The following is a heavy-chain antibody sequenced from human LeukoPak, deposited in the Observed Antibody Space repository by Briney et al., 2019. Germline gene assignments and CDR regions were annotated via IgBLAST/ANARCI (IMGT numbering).Heavy chain of an antibody. CDR3: ARDVVDYDSSSYYSYFDY. J-gene: IGHJ4*02. CDR2: ISYDGSNK. Sequence: PGRSLRLSCAASGFTFSSYAMHWVRQAPGKGLEWVAVISYDGSNKYYADSVKGRFTISRDNSKNTLYLQMNSLRAEDTAVYYCARDVVDYDSSSYYSYFDYWGQGTLVTVSS. D-gene: IGHD3-22*01. V-gene: IGHV3-30-3*01. CDR1: GFTFSSYA.